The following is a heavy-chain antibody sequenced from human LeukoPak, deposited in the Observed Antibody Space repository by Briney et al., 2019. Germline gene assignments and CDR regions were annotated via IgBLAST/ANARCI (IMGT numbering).Heavy chain of an antibody. CDR3: ARNSRLYDY. Sequence: ASVKDSCQASGYTFISYGISWVRQAPGQGLEWMGWISVYNGDTKYAQKLQGRVTMTTDTSTSTAYMELRSLRSDDTAVYYWARNSRLYDYWGEGTVVTVSS. V-gene: IGHV1-18*01. CDR1: GYTFISYG. CDR2: ISVYNGDT. J-gene: IGHJ4*02. D-gene: IGHD2/OR15-2a*01.